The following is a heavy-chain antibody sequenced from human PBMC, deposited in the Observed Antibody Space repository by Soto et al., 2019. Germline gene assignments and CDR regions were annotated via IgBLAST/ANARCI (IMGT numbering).Heavy chain of an antibody. D-gene: IGHD6-13*01. V-gene: IGHV1-18*01. CDR3: ARDLNPSYSSSWFRHAFDL. J-gene: IGHJ3*01. CDR2: ISAYNGNT. Sequence: QVQLVQSGAEVKQPGASVKVSCKASGYTFTSYGISWVRQAPGQGLEWMGWISAYNGNTNYAQKLQGRVTMTTDTSTSTAYMELTSLRADDTAVYYCARDLNPSYSSSWFRHAFDLWGQGTMVTVSS. CDR1: GYTFTSYG.